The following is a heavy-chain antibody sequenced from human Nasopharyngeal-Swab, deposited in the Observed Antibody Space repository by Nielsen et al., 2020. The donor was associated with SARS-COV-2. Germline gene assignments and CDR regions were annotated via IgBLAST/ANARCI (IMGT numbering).Heavy chain of an antibody. CDR2: INGDGSSL. CDR1: GFTFSNYR. J-gene: IGHJ4*02. D-gene: IGHD2/OR15-2a*01. CDR3: ARGRGSSTSMIGY. V-gene: IGHV3-74*01. Sequence: GESLKISCAASGFTFSNYRMHWVRQAPGKGLEWVSHINGDGSSLNYADFVKGRFTISTDNAKSTLYLEMNSLRAEDTAVYYCARGRGSSTSMIGYWGQGTLVTVSS.